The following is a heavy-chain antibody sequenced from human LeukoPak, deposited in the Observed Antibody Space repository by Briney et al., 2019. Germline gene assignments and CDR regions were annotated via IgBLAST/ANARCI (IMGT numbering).Heavy chain of an antibody. CDR1: GGSFSGYY. D-gene: IGHD3-10*01. CDR2: INHSGST. CDR3: ARHADDGSGPGRNYYYYYYMDV. J-gene: IGHJ6*03. V-gene: IGHV4-34*01. Sequence: SETLSLTCAVYGGSFSGYYWSWIRQPPGKGLEWIGEINHSGSTNYNPSLKSRVTISVDTSKNQFSLKLSSVTAADTAVYYCARHADDGSGPGRNYYYYYYMDVWGKGTTVTISS.